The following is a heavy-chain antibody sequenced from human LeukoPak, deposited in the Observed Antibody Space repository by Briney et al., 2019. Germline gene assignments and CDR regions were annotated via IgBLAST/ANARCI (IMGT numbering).Heavy chain of an antibody. V-gene: IGHV3-9*01. CDR1: GFTFDDYA. Sequence: GRSLRLSCAASGFTFDDYAMHWVRQAPGKGLEWVSGISWNSGSIGYADSVKGRFTISRDNAMNTVFLQMKSLRADDTGTYYCARFYFPEEHDRAWYEAHWGQGVLVTVS. CDR3: ARFYFPEEHDRAWYEAH. J-gene: IGHJ4*02. D-gene: IGHD6-19*01. CDR2: ISWNSGSI.